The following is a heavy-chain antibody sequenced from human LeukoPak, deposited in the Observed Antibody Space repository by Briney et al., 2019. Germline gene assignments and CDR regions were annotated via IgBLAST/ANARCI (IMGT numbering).Heavy chain of an antibody. D-gene: IGHD6-13*01. CDR2: ISYSSGYI. J-gene: IGHJ4*02. CDR3: ARSSNSWYNY. CDR1: GFTFSSYN. Sequence: GGSLRLSCAASGFTFSSYNINWVRQAPGKGLEWVSSISYSSGYIFYADSVKGRFTISGDYSKNSLYLQMNSLRAEDTAVYFCARSSNSWYNYWGQGTLVTVSS. V-gene: IGHV3-21*01.